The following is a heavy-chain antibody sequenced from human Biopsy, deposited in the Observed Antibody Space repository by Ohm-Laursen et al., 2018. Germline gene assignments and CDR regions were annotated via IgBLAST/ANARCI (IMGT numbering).Heavy chain of an antibody. J-gene: IGHJ4*02. D-gene: IGHD1-1*01. V-gene: IGHV1-2*02. CDR3: AADINVWNVNY. Sequence: SVKVSCKVSRYTFTAYFIHWVRQSPGQGLAWMEWIGPNSGTTNYAQKFQGRVTMTGDTSISTAYMELSRLTSDDTGVYYCAADINVWNVNYWGQGTQVIVSS. CDR1: RYTFTAYF. CDR2: IGPNSGTT.